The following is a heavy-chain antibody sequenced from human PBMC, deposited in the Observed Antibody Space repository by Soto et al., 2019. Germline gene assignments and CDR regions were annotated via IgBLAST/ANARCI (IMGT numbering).Heavy chain of an antibody. Sequence: QMQLVQSGPEVKKPGTSVKVSCKASGFTFTSSAVQWVRQARGQRLEWIGWIVVGSGNTNYAQQFQERVTITRDMTTSTAYMELSSLRSEDTAVYYWAADSSCSGGSCYSWFDPWGQGTLVTVSA. CDR3: AADSSCSGGSCYSWFDP. CDR2: IVVGSGNT. D-gene: IGHD2-15*01. J-gene: IGHJ5*02. CDR1: GFTFTSSA. V-gene: IGHV1-58*01.